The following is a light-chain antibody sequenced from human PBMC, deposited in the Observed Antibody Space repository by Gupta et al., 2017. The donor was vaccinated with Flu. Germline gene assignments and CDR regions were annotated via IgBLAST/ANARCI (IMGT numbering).Light chain of an antibody. CDR2: RNN. CDR1: SSNIGSNY. V-gene: IGLV1-47*01. J-gene: IGLJ3*02. CDR3: AAWDDSLSGWV. Sequence: QSVLTQPPSASGTPGQRVTISCSGSSSNIGSNYVYWYHQLPGTAPKLLIYRNNQRPSGVPDRFSGSKSGTSASLAISWLRAEDEADYYCAAWDDSLSGWVFGGGTKLTVL.